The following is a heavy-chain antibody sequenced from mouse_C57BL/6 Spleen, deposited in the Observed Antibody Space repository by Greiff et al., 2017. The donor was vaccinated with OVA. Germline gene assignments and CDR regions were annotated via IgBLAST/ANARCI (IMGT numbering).Heavy chain of an antibody. CDR1: GYTFPDYI. CDR2: LNPNNGDT. J-gene: IGHJ2*01. V-gene: IGHV1-22*01. CDR3: ARDHYCGSSRGY. Sequence: VQLQQPGPELVKPGPSVKMSCKASGYTFPDYIMHWVKQSHGQSLAWIGYLNPNNGDTSYNQKFKAQATLTVNKSSSTAYMEHRSLTSEDSAVYDCARDHYCGSSRGYWGQGTTLTVSS. D-gene: IGHD1-1*01.